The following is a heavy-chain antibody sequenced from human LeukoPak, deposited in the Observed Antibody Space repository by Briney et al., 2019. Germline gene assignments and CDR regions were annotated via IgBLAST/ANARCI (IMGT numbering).Heavy chain of an antibody. D-gene: IGHD3-9*01. J-gene: IGHJ4*02. CDR1: GFTFSSYA. V-gene: IGHV3-23*01. Sequence: GGSLRLSWAASGFTFSSYAMSWVRQAPGKGLEWVSGISGSGGSTYYADSVKGRFTISRDNSKNTLYLQMNSLRAGDTAVYYCARDPGGSYYDILTGFNAFDYWGQGTLVTVSS. CDR3: ARDPGGSYYDILTGFNAFDY. CDR2: ISGSGGST.